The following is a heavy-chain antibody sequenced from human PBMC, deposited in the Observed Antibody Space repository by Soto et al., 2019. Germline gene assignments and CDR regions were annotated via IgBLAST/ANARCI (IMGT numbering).Heavy chain of an antibody. V-gene: IGHV3-48*01. CDR3: ATSTSIFATDPLRS. Sequence: GGSLRLSCAASGFTFSTSGIHWVRQAPGKGLEWLSYIDSTTGTTYYAASVEGRFTISRDNARDSLHLQMDSLRAGDTAVYYCATSTSIFATDPLRSWGQGALVTVSS. J-gene: IGHJ1*01. D-gene: IGHD3-3*01. CDR2: IDSTTGTT. CDR1: GFTFSTSG.